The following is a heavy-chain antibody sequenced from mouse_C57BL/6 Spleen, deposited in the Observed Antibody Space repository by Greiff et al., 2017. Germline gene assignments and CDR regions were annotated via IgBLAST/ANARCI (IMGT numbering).Heavy chain of an antibody. CDR2: INPSSGYT. V-gene: IGHV1-7*01. CDR1: GYTFTSYW. Sequence: VQVVESGAELAKPGASVKLSCKASGYTFTSYWMHWVKQRPGQGLEWIGYINPSSGYTKYNQKFKDKATLTADKSSSTAYMQLSSLTYEDSAVYYCARWFHWYFDVWGTGTTVTVSS. J-gene: IGHJ1*03. D-gene: IGHD2-2*01. CDR3: ARWFHWYFDV.